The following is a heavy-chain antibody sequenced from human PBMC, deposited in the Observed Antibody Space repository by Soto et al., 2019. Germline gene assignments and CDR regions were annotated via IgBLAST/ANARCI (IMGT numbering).Heavy chain of an antibody. D-gene: IGHD3-3*01. J-gene: IGHJ6*02. CDR3: YYDFWSGPRGGYYYGMDV. V-gene: IGHV1-69*13. Sequence: GASVKVSCKASGGTFSSYAISWVRQAPGQGLEWMGGIIPIFGTANYAQKFQGRVTITADESTSTAYMELSSLRSEDTAVYYCYYDFWSGPRGGYYYGMDVWGQGTTVTVSS. CDR2: IIPIFGTA. CDR1: GGTFSSYA.